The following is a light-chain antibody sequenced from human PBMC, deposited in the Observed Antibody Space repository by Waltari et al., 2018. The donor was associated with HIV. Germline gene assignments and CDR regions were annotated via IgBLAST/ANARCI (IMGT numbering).Light chain of an antibody. CDR3: QQYGSSTYS. J-gene: IGKJ2*03. CDR1: QSVSNKF. V-gene: IGKV3-20*01. CDR2: GAS. Sequence: EIVLTQSPGTLSLSPGDRATLSCRASQSVSNKFLAWYQHKLGQAPRLLVYGASSRARGIPDRFSGSGSGTDFTLTISRLEPEDFAMYYCQQYGSSTYSFGQGTKLEIK.